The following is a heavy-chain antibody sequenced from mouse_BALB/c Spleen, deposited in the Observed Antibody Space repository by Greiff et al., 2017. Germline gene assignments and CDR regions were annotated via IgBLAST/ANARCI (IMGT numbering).Heavy chain of an antibody. CDR1: GYTFTSYY. Sequence: VKLMESGPELVKPGASVKMSCKASGYTFTSYYIHWVKQRPGQGLEWIGWIYPGDGSTKYNEKFKGKTTLTADKSSSTAYMLLSSLTSEDSAIYFCARGVYDGYWDYWGQGTTLTVSS. V-gene: IGHV1S56*01. CDR2: IYPGDGST. J-gene: IGHJ2*01. D-gene: IGHD2-3*01. CDR3: ARGVYDGYWDY.